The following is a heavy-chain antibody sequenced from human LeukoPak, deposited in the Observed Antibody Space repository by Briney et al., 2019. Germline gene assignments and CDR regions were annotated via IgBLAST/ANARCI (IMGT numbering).Heavy chain of an antibody. CDR2: ISSSGSTI. D-gene: IGHD3-3*01. CDR3: ARDSYYYDFWSGYRNDAFDI. V-gene: IGHV3-48*03. J-gene: IGHJ3*02. Sequence: PGGSLRLSCAASGFTFSSYEMNWVRQAPGKGLEWVSYISSSGSTIYYADSVKGRFTISRDNAKNSLYLQMNSLRAEDTAVYYCARDSYYYDFWSGYRNDAFDIWGQGTMVTVSS. CDR1: GFTFSSYE.